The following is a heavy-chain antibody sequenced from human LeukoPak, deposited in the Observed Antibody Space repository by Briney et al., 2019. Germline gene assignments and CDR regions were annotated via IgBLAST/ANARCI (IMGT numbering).Heavy chain of an antibody. J-gene: IGHJ4*02. D-gene: IGHD3-22*01. Sequence: PGGSLRLSCAASGLTFSDYYMTWIRQAPGKGLEWVAYISSSGSTIYSADSVKGRFTVSRDNAKNSLFLHMKSLRAEDTAIYYCAIQITMIVVVPYFDYWGQGTLVTVSS. CDR3: AIQITMIVVVPYFDY. CDR1: GLTFSDYY. CDR2: ISSSGSTI. V-gene: IGHV3-11*04.